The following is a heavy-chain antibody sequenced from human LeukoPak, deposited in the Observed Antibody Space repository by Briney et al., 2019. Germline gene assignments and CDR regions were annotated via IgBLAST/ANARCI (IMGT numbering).Heavy chain of an antibody. V-gene: IGHV1-8*02. J-gene: IGHJ1*01. Sequence: ASVKVSCKASGYTFTSYDINWVRQATGQGLEWMGWMNPNSGNTSYAQKFQGRVTMTRNTSISTAYMELSSLTSGDTAVYYCARGPRDGSGSSYFQHWGQGTLVTVSS. CDR1: GYTFTSYD. CDR3: ARGPRDGSGSSYFQH. D-gene: IGHD3-10*01. CDR2: MNPNSGNT.